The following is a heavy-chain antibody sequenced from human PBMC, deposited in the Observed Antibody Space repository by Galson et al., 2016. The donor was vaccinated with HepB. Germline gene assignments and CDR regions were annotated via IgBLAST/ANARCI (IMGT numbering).Heavy chain of an antibody. CDR3: ARGFHYDRGGYYFVPMDI. D-gene: IGHD3-22*01. V-gene: IGHV3-21*01. CDR2: ISRTSSHI. Sequence: SLRLSCAASGFGFSSYSMNWVRQAPGKGLEWVSSISRTSSHIYYADTMKGRFTISRDNARNSLKLQLNSLRAEDTAVYYCARGFHYDRGGYYFVPMDIWGQGTMVTVSS. CDR1: GFGFSSYS. J-gene: IGHJ3*02.